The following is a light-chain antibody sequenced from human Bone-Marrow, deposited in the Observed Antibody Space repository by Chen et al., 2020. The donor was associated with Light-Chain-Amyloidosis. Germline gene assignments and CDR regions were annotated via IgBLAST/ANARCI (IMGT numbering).Light chain of an antibody. CDR3: QSADSSGTYEVI. CDR2: RDT. J-gene: IGLJ2*01. CDR1: DLPTKY. Sequence: SYDLTQPPSVSVSPGQTARITCSGDDLPTKYAYWYQQKPGQAPVLVIDRDTERPSGISERFSGSSSGTTATLTISGVQAEDVADYHCQSADSSGTYEVIFGGGTKLTVL. V-gene: IGLV3-25*03.